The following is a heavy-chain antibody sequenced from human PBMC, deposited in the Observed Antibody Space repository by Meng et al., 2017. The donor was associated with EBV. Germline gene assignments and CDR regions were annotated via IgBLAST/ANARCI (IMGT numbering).Heavy chain of an antibody. D-gene: IGHD3-10*01. V-gene: IGHV1-69*01. Sequence: QVELVQSAEEGKKPGSAVKVSCKTSGGPFRYYAISWVRQAPGQGLEWLGGFLPRLGAPNYAQKFHGRVKITADESTSTHYMDLSSLRSEDTAIYYCASESGRGYTPDYWGQGTLVTVSS. CDR3: ASESGRGYTPDY. J-gene: IGHJ4*02. CDR2: FLPRLGAP. CDR1: GGPFRYYA.